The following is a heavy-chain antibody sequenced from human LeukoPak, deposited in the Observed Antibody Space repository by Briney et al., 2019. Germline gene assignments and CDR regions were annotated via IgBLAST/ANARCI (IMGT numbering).Heavy chain of an antibody. J-gene: IGHJ4*02. D-gene: IGHD3-16*01. V-gene: IGHV1-2*02. CDR3: STDWGSARIFGY. CDR2: INPSSGGT. Sequence: GASVKVSCKASGYSFTAYYMHWVRQAPGHGLEWMGWINPSSGGTNYAQKFQGRVTMTRDTSITTAYLELSRLRSDDTAVYYCSTDWGSARIFGYWGLGTLVTVSS. CDR1: GYSFTAYY.